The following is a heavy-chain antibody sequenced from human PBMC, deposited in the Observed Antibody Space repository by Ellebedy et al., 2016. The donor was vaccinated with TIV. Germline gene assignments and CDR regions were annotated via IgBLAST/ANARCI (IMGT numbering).Heavy chain of an antibody. J-gene: IGHJ4*02. CDR1: GFTFSNYN. Sequence: PGGSLRLSCVASGFTFSNYNMNRVRQSPGKGLEWVSSIRSTGSDKYYAESVKGRFTISRDNAQNTLFLQMTSLRVEETAVYYCARGWSTPDSWGQGTLVIVSS. CDR3: ARGWSTPDS. V-gene: IGHV3-21*06. CDR2: IRSTGSDK. D-gene: IGHD2-15*01.